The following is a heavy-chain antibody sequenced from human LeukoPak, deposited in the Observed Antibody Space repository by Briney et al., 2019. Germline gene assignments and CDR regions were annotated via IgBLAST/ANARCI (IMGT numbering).Heavy chain of an antibody. D-gene: IGHD3-22*01. J-gene: IGHJ3*02. Sequence: GGSLRLSCAASGFTFSSYAMSWVRQAPGKGLEWVSAISGSGGSTYYADSVKGRFTISRDNSKNTLYLQMNSLRAEDTAVHYCAKVLAYYYDSSGQVGKYDAFDIWGQGTMVTVSS. CDR3: AKVLAYYYDSSGQVGKYDAFDI. CDR1: GFTFSSYA. CDR2: ISGSGGST. V-gene: IGHV3-23*01.